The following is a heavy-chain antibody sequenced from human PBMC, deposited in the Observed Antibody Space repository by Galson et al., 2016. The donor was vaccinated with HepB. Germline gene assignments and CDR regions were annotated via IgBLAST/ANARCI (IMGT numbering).Heavy chain of an antibody. Sequence: FLRLSCAASGFSFSLYGLNWVRQAPGKGLEWVALIWSDGETTYSEDSGKGRFTISRDKSANTLYLHMNSLRAEDTAVYYCARARYSSSWFGDFDYWGQGTLVIVSS. CDR1: GFSFSLYG. CDR3: ARARYSSSWFGDFDY. D-gene: IGHD6-19*01. V-gene: IGHV3-33*07. CDR2: IWSDGETT. J-gene: IGHJ4*02.